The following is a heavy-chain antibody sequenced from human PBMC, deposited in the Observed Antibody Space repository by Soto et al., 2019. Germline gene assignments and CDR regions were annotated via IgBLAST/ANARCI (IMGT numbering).Heavy chain of an antibody. CDR2: IHGGGGAT. CDR1: GFTFSAYA. J-gene: IGHJ2*01. Sequence: EVQLLESGGGLVQPGGSLRLSCAASGFTFSAYAMGWVRQAPGKGLEWVSTIHGGGGATHYADSVKGRFTISRDDSKNTLYAQKNRLRAEDTAVYYCAKFEGHPLEYWYLEFWGRGTLVTVSS. D-gene: IGHD1-1*01. V-gene: IGHV3-23*01. CDR3: AKFEGHPLEYWYLEF.